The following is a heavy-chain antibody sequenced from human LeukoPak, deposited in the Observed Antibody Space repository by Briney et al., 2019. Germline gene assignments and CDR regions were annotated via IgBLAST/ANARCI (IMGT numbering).Heavy chain of an antibody. Sequence: PGGSLRLSCAASGFTFSNYAMTWVRQAPRKGLEWVSTISGSGGSTYYADSVKGRFTISRDNAKNSLYLQMNSLRAEDTAVYYCARVFYSYGEGWFDPWGQGTLVTVSS. CDR2: ISGSGGST. D-gene: IGHD4-17*01. V-gene: IGHV3-23*01. CDR1: GFTFSNYA. J-gene: IGHJ5*02. CDR3: ARVFYSYGEGWFDP.